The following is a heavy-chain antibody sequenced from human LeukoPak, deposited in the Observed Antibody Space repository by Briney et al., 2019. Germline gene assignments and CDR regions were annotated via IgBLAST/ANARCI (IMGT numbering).Heavy chain of an antibody. Sequence: GGSLRLSCAASEFTLSDSDMNWIRQAPGKGLEWISYITTSGSAKHYADSVKGRFTISRDNAKNSLYLQMNSLRADDTAVYYCARSGYGYGDAFDIWGQGTMVTVSS. V-gene: IGHV3-11*01. D-gene: IGHD5-18*01. CDR3: ARSGYGYGDAFDI. CDR1: EFTLSDSD. J-gene: IGHJ3*02. CDR2: ITTSGSAK.